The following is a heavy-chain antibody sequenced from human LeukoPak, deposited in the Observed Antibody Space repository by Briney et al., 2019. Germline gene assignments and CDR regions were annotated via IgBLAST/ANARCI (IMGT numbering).Heavy chain of an antibody. CDR3: ARVQYSYDDY. Sequence: SETLSLTCAVYGGSFSGYYWSWIRQPPGEGLEWIGEINHSGSTNYNPSLKSRVTISVDTSKNQFSLKLSSVTAADTAVYYCARVQYSYDDYWGQGTLVTVSS. J-gene: IGHJ4*02. CDR1: GGSFSGYY. V-gene: IGHV4-34*01. D-gene: IGHD5-18*01. CDR2: INHSGST.